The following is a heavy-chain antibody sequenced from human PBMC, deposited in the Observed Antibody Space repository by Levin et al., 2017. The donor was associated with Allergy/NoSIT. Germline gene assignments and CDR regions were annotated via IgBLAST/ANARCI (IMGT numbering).Heavy chain of an antibody. CDR2: ISYDGSNK. Sequence: GGSLRLSCAASGLTFSSNAMHWVRQAPGKGLEWVAVISYDGSNKYYADSVKGRFTISRDNSKNTLYLQMNSLRAEDTAVYYCARDRSAHDFWIGYPRDGFDVWGQGTMVTVSS. D-gene: IGHD3-3*01. J-gene: IGHJ3*01. CDR1: GLTFSSNA. CDR3: ARDRSAHDFWIGYPRDGFDV. V-gene: IGHV3-30*04.